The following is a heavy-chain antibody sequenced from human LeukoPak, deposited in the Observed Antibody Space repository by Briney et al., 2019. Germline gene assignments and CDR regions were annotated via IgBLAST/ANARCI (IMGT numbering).Heavy chain of an antibody. Sequence: GGSLRLSCAASGFTFSGYDMHWVRQAPGKGLEWVSAIGYGGDTHYSGSVKGRFTISRENAKNSLYLQMNSLGAGDTAVYYCARGNILTGYTYWGQGTLVTVSS. D-gene: IGHD3-9*01. CDR3: ARGNILTGYTY. CDR1: GFTFSGYD. CDR2: IGYGGDT. V-gene: IGHV3-13*04. J-gene: IGHJ4*02.